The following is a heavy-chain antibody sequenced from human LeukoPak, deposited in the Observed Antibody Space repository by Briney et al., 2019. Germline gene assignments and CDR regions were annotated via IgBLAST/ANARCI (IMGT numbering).Heavy chain of an antibody. CDR3: ARDSGQQLVNYYYYGMDV. J-gene: IGHJ6*02. Sequence: ASVKVSCKASGYTFTSYYMHWVRQAPGQGLEWMGWINPNSGGTNYAQKFQGWVTMTRDTSISTAYMELSRLRSDDTAVYYCARDSGQQLVNYYYYGMDVWGQGTTVTVSS. D-gene: IGHD6-13*01. CDR2: INPNSGGT. V-gene: IGHV1-2*04. CDR1: GYTFTSYY.